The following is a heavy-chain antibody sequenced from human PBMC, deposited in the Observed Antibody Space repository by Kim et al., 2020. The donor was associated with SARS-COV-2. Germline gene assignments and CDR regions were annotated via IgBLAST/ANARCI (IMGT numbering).Heavy chain of an antibody. D-gene: IGHD3-10*01. J-gene: IGHJ4*02. Sequence: SETLSLTCAVYGGSFSGYYWNWIRQPPGKGLEWIGEINHSGSTNYNPSLKNRVTISLATSKKQISLKLSYVTAADTAVYYYATTGGYWGQGTLFTVSS. CDR1: GGSFSGYY. CDR3: ATTGGY. CDR2: INHSGST. V-gene: IGHV4-34*01.